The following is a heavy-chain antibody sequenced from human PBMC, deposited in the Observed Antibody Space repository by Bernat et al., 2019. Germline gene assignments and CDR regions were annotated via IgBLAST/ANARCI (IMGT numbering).Heavy chain of an antibody. Sequence: QLQLQESGPGLVKPSETLSLTCTVPGGSISSSSYYWGWIRQPPGKGLEWIGSIYYSGSTYYNPSLKSRVTISVDTSKNQFSLKLSSVTAADTAVYYCARPPQRYYYGSGSYYSRDYWGQGTLVTVSS. J-gene: IGHJ4*02. V-gene: IGHV4-39*01. CDR1: GGSISSSSYY. D-gene: IGHD3-10*01. CDR3: ARPPQRYYYGSGSYYSRDY. CDR2: IYYSGST.